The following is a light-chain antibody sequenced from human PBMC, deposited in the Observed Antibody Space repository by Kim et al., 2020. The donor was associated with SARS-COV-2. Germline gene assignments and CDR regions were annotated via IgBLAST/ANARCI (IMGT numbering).Light chain of an antibody. CDR1: SLRSYY. Sequence: SSELTQDPAVSVALGQTVRITCQGDSLRSYYATWYQQRPRQAPVLVIYGRNNRPSGIPDRFSGSTSGNTASLTISGAQAEDEADFYCQCRDIGGNILFGG. J-gene: IGLJ2*01. CDR3: QCRDIGGNIL. V-gene: IGLV3-19*01. CDR2: GRN.